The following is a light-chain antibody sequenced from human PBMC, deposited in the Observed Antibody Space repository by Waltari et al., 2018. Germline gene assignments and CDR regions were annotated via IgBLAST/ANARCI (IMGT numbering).Light chain of an antibody. Sequence: QSVLTQPPSASGAPGQRVTSTCSIGSPNIGSNTVTWSHQFPGTAPKLLMFNDDQRASVVPGRFSGSRSVTSASLAISGLQSEDEATYYCAAWDDTLKGLFGGGTTLTVL. CDR2: NDD. CDR1: SPNIGSNT. V-gene: IGLV1-44*01. CDR3: AAWDDTLKGL. J-gene: IGLJ3*02.